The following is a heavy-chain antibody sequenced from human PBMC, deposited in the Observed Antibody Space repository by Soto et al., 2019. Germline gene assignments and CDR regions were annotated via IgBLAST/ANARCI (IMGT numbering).Heavy chain of an antibody. CDR3: ARPRHRNPYSSGYYLDAFDI. J-gene: IGHJ3*02. Sequence: QVQLVESGGGLVKPGGSLRLSCAASGFTFSDYYMSWIRQAPGKGLERVSYISSSGSTIYYADSVKGRFTISRDNAKNSLYLQRNSLRAEDTAVYYWARPRHRNPYSSGYYLDAFDIWGQGTMVTVSS. CDR1: GFTFSDYY. CDR2: ISSSGSTI. D-gene: IGHD3-22*01. V-gene: IGHV3-11*01.